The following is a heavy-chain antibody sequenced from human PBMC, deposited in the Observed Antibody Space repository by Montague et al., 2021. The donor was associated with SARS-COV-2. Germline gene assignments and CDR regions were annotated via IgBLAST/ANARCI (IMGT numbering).Heavy chain of an antibody. CDR1: GGSISNYY. Sequence: SETLSLTCTVSGGSISNYYWSWIRQPPGKGLEWIGDIYYSGSTNYNPSLKSRVTISVDTSKSQFSLKLSSVTAADTAVYYCARVQRGYYYGLGVSAHFDYWGQGTLVTVSS. CDR3: ARVQRGYYYGLGVSAHFDY. CDR2: IYYSGST. V-gene: IGHV4-59*01. D-gene: IGHD3-10*01. J-gene: IGHJ4*02.